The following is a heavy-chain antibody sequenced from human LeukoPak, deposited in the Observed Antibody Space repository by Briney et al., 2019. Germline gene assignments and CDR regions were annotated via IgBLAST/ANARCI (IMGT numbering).Heavy chain of an antibody. CDR2: ISSSGSTI. V-gene: IGHV3-48*01. J-gene: IGHJ6*02. Sequence: GGSLRLSCAASGFTFSSYGMNWVRQAPGKGLEWVSYISSSGSTIYYADSVKGRFTISRDNSKNTLYLQMNSLRAEDTAVYYCAKRRTVDTAMVTHYYGMDVWGQGTTVTVSS. CDR1: GFTFSSYG. D-gene: IGHD5-18*01. CDR3: AKRRTVDTAMVTHYYGMDV.